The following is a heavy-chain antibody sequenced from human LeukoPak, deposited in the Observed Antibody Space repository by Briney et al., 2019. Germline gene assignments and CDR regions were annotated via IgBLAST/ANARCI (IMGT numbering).Heavy chain of an antibody. CDR2: IKSKTDGGTT. V-gene: IGHV3-15*07. Sequence: GGSLRLSCAASGFTFSNAWMNWVRQAPGKGLEWVGRIKSKTDGGTTDYAAPGKGRFTISRDDSKNTLYLQMNSLKTEDTAVYYCSTTYYYDSSEGYWGQGTLVTVSS. D-gene: IGHD3-22*01. CDR1: GFTFSNAW. J-gene: IGHJ4*02. CDR3: STTYYYDSSEGY.